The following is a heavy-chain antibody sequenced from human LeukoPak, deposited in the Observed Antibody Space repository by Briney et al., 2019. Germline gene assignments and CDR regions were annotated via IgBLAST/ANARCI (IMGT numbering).Heavy chain of an antibody. CDR2: ISGSGGST. CDR3: AKLGGAAVAATMGSDYYYYMDV. Sequence: GGSLRLSCAASGFTFSGYAMSWVRQAPGKGLEWVSAISGSGGSTYYADSAKGRFTISRDNSKNTLYLQMNILRAEDTAVYYCAKLGGAAVAATMGSDYYYYMDVWGKGTTVTVSS. CDR1: GFTFSGYA. J-gene: IGHJ6*03. D-gene: IGHD6-19*01. V-gene: IGHV3-23*01.